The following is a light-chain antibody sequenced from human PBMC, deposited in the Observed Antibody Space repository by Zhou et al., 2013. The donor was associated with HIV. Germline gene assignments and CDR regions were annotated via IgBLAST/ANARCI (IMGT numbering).Light chain of an antibody. CDR3: QQYNSYWT. CDR1: QGISNS. J-gene: IGKJ1*01. V-gene: IGKV1-NL1*01. CDR2: AAS. Sequence: DIQMTQSPSSLSASVGDRVTITCRASQGISNSLAWYQQKPGKAPKLLLYAASRLESGVPSRFSGSGSGADYTLTISSLQPEDFATYYCQQYNSYWTFGQGTKVEI.